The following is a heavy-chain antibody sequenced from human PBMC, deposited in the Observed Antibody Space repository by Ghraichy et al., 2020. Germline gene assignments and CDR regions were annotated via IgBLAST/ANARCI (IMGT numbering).Heavy chain of an antibody. V-gene: IGHV4-39*01. J-gene: IGHJ5*02. CDR1: GGSISASTYY. D-gene: IGHD2-2*01. Sequence: SETLSLTCTVSGGSISASTYYWGWIRQPPEKGLEWIGRVFYSGTTYYNPSLKSRVTTSVDTSKNQFSLSLSSVTAADTGVYYCARLSTSSAFDPWGQGTLVTVSS. CDR2: VFYSGTT. CDR3: ARLSTSSAFDP.